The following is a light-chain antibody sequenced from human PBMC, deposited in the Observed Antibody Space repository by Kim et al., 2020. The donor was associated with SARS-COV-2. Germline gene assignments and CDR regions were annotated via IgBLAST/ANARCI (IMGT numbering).Light chain of an antibody. Sequence: ASVGDRVTITCRASQDISKYLAWFQLKPGKAPKLLIYAASAVQPGVPSRFSGSGSGTDFTLTVTSLQPEDVATYYCQKCDSAPWTFGQGTKVDIK. CDR2: AAS. V-gene: IGKV1-27*01. CDR1: QDISKY. J-gene: IGKJ1*01. CDR3: QKCDSAPWT.